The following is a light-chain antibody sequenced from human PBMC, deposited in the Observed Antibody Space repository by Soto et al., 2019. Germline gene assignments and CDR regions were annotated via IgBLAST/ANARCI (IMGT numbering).Light chain of an antibody. Sequence: QSVLTQPASVSGSPGQSITISCTGTSNDVGGYNLVSWFQQHPGKAPKLMISEVNKRPSGVSNRFSGSKSANTASLTISGFQAEDEADYYCCSHVGGSSPQWVFGGGTKLTVL. V-gene: IGLV2-23*02. CDR2: EVN. CDR1: SNDVGGYNL. CDR3: CSHVGGSSPQWV. J-gene: IGLJ3*02.